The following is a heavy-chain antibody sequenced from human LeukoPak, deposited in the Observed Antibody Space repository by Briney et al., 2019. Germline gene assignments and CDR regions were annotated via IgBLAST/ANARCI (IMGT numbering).Heavy chain of an antibody. D-gene: IGHD2-2*01. CDR3: ARGFPNLSEPTAVPAHFDY. CDR1: GGSFSGYY. J-gene: IGHJ4*02. Sequence: SETLSLTCAVYGGSFSGYYWSWIRQPPGKGLEWIGEINHSGSTNYNPSLKSRVTISVDTSKNQFSLKLSSVTAADTAVYYCARGFPNLSEPTAVPAHFDYWGQGTLVTVSS. V-gene: IGHV4-34*01. CDR2: INHSGST.